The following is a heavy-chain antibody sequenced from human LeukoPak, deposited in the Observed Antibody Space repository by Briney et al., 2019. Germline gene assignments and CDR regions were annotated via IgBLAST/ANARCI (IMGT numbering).Heavy chain of an antibody. CDR3: ARGPPRGKYYYMDV. Sequence: PSETLSLTCTVSGGSISSYYWSWIRQPAGKGLEWIGRIYTSGSTNYNPSLKSRVTMSVDTSKNQFSLKLSSVTAADTAVYYCARGPPRGKYYYMDVWGKGTTVTVSS. J-gene: IGHJ6*03. CDR1: GGSISSYY. V-gene: IGHV4-4*07. CDR2: IYTSGST. D-gene: IGHD1-1*01.